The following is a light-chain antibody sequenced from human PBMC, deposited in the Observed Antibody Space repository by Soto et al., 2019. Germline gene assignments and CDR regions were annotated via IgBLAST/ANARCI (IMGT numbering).Light chain of an antibody. Sequence: QSVLTQPASVSGPPGQSITISCTGTGGDIGFYHYVSWYQQHPGKAPKLLIYGVANRPSGVSARFSGSKSGSTASLTISGLQAEDEADYYCCSYAHGSSYVFGTGTKVTVL. CDR2: GVA. CDR3: CSYAHGSSYV. CDR1: GGDIGFYHY. V-gene: IGLV2-14*01. J-gene: IGLJ1*01.